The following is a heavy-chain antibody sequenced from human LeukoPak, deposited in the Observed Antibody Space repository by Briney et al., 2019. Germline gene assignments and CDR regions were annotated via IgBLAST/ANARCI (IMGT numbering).Heavy chain of an antibody. Sequence: GGSLRFSCAVSGFTFRDHWMHWVRQAPGKGLVWVSGINVDGSDRRYADSVKGRFTISRDNAKNTMYLQMNSLRAEDTAVYYCARDPEWPPTPPIGGFDIWGQGTMVTVSS. D-gene: IGHD2-15*01. CDR1: GFTFRDHW. CDR3: ARDPEWPPTPPIGGFDI. V-gene: IGHV3-74*01. CDR2: INVDGSDR. J-gene: IGHJ3*02.